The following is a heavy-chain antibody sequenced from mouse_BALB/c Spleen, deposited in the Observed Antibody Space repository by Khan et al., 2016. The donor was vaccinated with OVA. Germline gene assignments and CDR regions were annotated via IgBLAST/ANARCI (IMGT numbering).Heavy chain of an antibody. V-gene: IGHV2-6-4*01. CDR3: ARAYYRYDGYYAMDY. D-gene: IGHD2-14*01. J-gene: IGHJ4*01. Sequence: VKLEESGPGLVAPSQTLSNTCTVSGFSLSRYNIHWVRQPPGGGLEWLGMIWGGGGTDYNSTLKSRLSISKDNSKSQVFLKMNSLQTDDTAIYYWARAYYRYDGYYAMDYWGQGTSVTVSS. CDR2: IWGGGGT. CDR1: GFSLSRYN.